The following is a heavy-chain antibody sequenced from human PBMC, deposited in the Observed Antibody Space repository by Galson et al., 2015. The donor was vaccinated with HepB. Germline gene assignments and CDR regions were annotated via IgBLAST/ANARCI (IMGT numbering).Heavy chain of an antibody. CDR2: INSDGSST. CDR3: AREGGVYSRDGMDV. V-gene: IGHV3-74*01. Sequence: SLRLSCAASGFTFSSYWMHWVRQAPGKGLVWVSRINSDGSSTSYADSVKGRFTISRDNAKNTLYLQMNSLRAEDTAVYYCAREGGVYSRDGMDVWGQGTTVTVSS. J-gene: IGHJ6*02. CDR1: GFTFSSYW. D-gene: IGHD4-11*01.